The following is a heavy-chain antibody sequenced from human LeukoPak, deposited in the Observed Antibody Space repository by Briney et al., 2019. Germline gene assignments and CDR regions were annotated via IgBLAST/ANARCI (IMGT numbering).Heavy chain of an antibody. CDR2: ISGSGGST. CDR1: GFTFSSYA. V-gene: IGHV3-23*01. Sequence: GGSLRLSCAASGFTFSSYAMSWVRQAPGKGLEWVSAISGSGGSTYYADSVKGRFTISRDNSKNTLYLQMNSLRAEDTVLYYCAKGGYCSGGSCYDDYWGQGTLVAVSS. D-gene: IGHD2-15*01. CDR3: AKGGYCSGGSCYDDY. J-gene: IGHJ4*02.